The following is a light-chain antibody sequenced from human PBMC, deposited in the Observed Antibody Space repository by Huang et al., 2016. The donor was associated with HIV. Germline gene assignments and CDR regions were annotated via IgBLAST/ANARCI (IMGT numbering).Light chain of an antibody. Sequence: EIVMTQSPTTLSVSPGERVTLSCRASQRVGNNLAWYQQRPGQAPRLLIYGASTRPTCIPARFSGSGSGTEFTLTISCLQSEDFAVYYCLHYDNWPPYTFGQGTKLEMK. J-gene: IGKJ2*01. CDR3: LHYDNWPPYT. V-gene: IGKV3-15*01. CDR1: QRVGNN. CDR2: GAS.